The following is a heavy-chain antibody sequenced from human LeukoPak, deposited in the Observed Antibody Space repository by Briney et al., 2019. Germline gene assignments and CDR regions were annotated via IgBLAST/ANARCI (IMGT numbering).Heavy chain of an antibody. CDR2: IYYSGTT. D-gene: IGHD2-2*01. CDR3: ARERGQLPPMGWIDP. V-gene: IGHV4-59*01. CDR1: GGSISSYY. Sequence: SETLSLTCTVSGGSISSYYWSWIRQPPGKGLEWIGYIYYSGTTNYNPSLKSRVTISVDTSKNQFSLKLSSVTAADTAVYFCARERGQLPPMGWIDPWGQGTLVTVSS. J-gene: IGHJ5*02.